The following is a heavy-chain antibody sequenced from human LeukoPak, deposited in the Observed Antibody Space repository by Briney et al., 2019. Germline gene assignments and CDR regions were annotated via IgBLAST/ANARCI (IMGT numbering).Heavy chain of an antibody. V-gene: IGHV3-23*01. CDR3: AKPHGVGY. CDR2: ISGSGADT. D-gene: IGHD4-17*01. CDR1: GFTFSNFA. J-gene: IGHJ4*02. Sequence: GGSLRLSCTTSGFTFSNFAMSWVRPAPGEGLGWVSIISGSGADTFYTDSVKGRFTISRDNSKNTLYLQMNSLRAEDTAVYYCAKPHGVGYLGQGTLVTVSS.